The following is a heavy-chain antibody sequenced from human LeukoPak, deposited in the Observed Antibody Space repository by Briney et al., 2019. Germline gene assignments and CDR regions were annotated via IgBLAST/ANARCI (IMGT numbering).Heavy chain of an antibody. CDR3: ATADLGYCAGIRCYSSYYFAH. Sequence: SVKVSCKASGGTFSSYAISWVRQAPGQGLEWMGGIIPMFATTNYAQKFQGRVTVTSDESTGTAFMELSSLRSEDTAVYYCATADLGYCAGIRCYSSYYFAHWGQGTLVTVSS. V-gene: IGHV1-69*13. D-gene: IGHD2-8*02. J-gene: IGHJ4*02. CDR1: GGTFSSYA. CDR2: IIPMFATT.